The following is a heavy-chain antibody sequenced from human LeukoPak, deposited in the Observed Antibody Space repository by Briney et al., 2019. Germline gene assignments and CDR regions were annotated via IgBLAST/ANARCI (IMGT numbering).Heavy chain of an antibody. J-gene: IGHJ4*02. CDR2: ISGSGGST. D-gene: IGHD3-10*01. CDR3: AKAGGSGIGPFDY. V-gene: IGHV3-23*01. CDR1: GFTFSSYA. Sequence: PGGSLRLSCAASGFTFSSYAMSWVRQAPGKGLEWVSGISGSGGSTYYADSVKGRFTISRDNSKNTLYLQMNSLRAEDTAVYYCAKAGGSGIGPFDYWGQGTLVTVSS.